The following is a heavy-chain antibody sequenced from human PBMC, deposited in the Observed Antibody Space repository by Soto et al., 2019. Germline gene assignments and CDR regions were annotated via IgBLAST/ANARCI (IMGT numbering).Heavy chain of an antibody. CDR2: IWYDGSNK. J-gene: IGHJ4*02. D-gene: IGHD3-3*01. V-gene: IGHV3-33*01. CDR1: GFTFSSYG. Sequence: QVQLVESGGGVVQPGRSLRLSCAASGFTFSSYGMHWVRQSPGKGLEWVAVIWYDGSNKYYADSVKGRFTISRDNSKNTLYLQMNSLRAEDTAVYYCARSHYDFWSGPSGFGYWGQGTLVTVSS. CDR3: ARSHYDFWSGPSGFGY.